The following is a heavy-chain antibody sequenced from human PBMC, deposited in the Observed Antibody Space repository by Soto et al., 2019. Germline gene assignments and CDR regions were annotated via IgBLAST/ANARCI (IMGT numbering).Heavy chain of an antibody. Sequence: QVQLVESGGGVVQPGRSLRLSCAASGFTFSSYGMHWVRQAPGKGLEWVAVIWYDGSNKYYADSVKGRFTISRDNSKNTLYLQMNSLRAEDTAVYYCARDTPAGVAGTYYYYYGMDVWGQGTTVTVSS. V-gene: IGHV3-33*01. D-gene: IGHD6-19*01. J-gene: IGHJ6*02. CDR3: ARDTPAGVAGTYYYYYGMDV. CDR2: IWYDGSNK. CDR1: GFTFSSYG.